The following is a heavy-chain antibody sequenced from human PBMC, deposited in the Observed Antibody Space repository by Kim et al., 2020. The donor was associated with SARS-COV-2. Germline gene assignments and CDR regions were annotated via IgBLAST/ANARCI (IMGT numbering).Heavy chain of an antibody. CDR3: ARDPPACGTSHCYIFDY. CDR1: GFTFSSYT. CDR2: ISYDGGNK. Sequence: GGSLRLSCAASGFTFSSYTMHWVRQAPGKGLEWMAVISYDGGNKYYADSVKGRFSISRDISKKTLYLQMNILRAEDTAVYYCARDPPACGTSHCYIFDYCGQGTLVTVSS. V-gene: IGHV3-30-3*01. J-gene: IGHJ4*02. D-gene: IGHD2-15*01.